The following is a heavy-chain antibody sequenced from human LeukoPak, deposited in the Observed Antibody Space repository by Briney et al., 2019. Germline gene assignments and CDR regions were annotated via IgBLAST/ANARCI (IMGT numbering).Heavy chain of an antibody. V-gene: IGHV3-23*01. CDR1: GFTFSNYG. CDR3: AKRGVVIRVILVGFHKEAYYFDS. Sequence: GGSLRLSCAASGFTFSNYGMSWVRQAPGKGLDWVAGISGSGGSTNYAGSVKGRFTISRDNRKNTLYLQMNSLRVEDTAVYFCAKRGVVIRVILVGFHKEAYYFDSWGQGALVTVSS. CDR2: ISGSGGST. J-gene: IGHJ4*02. D-gene: IGHD3-22*01.